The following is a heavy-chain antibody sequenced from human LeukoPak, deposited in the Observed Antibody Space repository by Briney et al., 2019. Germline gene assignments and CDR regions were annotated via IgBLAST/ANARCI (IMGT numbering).Heavy chain of an antibody. V-gene: IGHV3-23*01. D-gene: IGHD3-22*01. CDR2: ISGSGGST. J-gene: IGHJ4*02. Sequence: GGSLRLSCAASGFTFSSYGMSWVRQAPGKGLEWVSAISGSGGSTYYADSVKGRFTISRDNSKNTLYLQMNSLRVDDTAVYFCAKLLSQYDSSGYYYFEYWGQGTLVTASS. CDR1: GFTFSSYG. CDR3: AKLLSQYDSSGYYYFEY.